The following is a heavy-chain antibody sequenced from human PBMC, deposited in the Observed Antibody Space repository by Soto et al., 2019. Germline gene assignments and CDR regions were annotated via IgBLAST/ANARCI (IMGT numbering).Heavy chain of an antibody. CDR1: GYTFTGYY. V-gene: IGHV1-2*02. D-gene: IGHD2-15*01. CDR3: ARGIATGQLDP. Sequence: ASVKVSCKASGYTFTGYYMHWVRQVPGQGLEWMGWINPNSGGTNYAQKFQGRVIITRDTSASTAYMDLSSLRSEDTAVYYCARGIATGQLDPWGQGTLVTVSS. CDR2: INPNSGGT. J-gene: IGHJ5*02.